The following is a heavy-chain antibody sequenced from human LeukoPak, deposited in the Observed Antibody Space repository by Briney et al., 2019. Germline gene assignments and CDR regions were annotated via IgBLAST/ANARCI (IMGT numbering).Heavy chain of an antibody. CDR2: IKQDGSEK. D-gene: IGHD3-16*01. CDR1: GFTFSSYG. Sequence: GGSLRLSCAASGFTFSSYGMSWVRQAPGKGLEWVANIKQDGSEKYYVDSVKGRFTISRDNAKNSLYLQMNSLRAGDTAAYYCARVSSGGGESTYFDYWGRGTLVTVSS. V-gene: IGHV3-7*01. J-gene: IGHJ4*02. CDR3: ARVSSGGGESTYFDY.